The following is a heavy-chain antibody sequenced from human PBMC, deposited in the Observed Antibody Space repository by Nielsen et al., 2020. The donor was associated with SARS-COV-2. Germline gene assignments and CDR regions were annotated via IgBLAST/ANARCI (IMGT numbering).Heavy chain of an antibody. Sequence: GGSLRLSCAASGFTFDDYAMHWARQAPGKGLEWVSGISWNSGSIGYADSVKGRFTISRDNAKNSLYLQMNSLRAEDTALYYCAKGAIGYYYGSGSLNYCGMDVWGQGTTVTVSS. CDR1: GFTFDDYA. J-gene: IGHJ6*02. CDR3: AKGAIGYYYGSGSLNYCGMDV. CDR2: ISWNSGSI. D-gene: IGHD3-10*01. V-gene: IGHV3-9*01.